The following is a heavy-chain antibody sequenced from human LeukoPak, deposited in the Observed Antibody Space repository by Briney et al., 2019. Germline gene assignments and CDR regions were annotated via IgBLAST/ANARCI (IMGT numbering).Heavy chain of an antibody. J-gene: IGHJ4*02. D-gene: IGHD3-10*01. CDR2: IYWNDDK. V-gene: IGHV2-5*01. CDR3: AHTLLLWFGESPRYYFDY. Sequence: SGPTLLDPTQPLTLTCTFSGFSLSTSGVGVGWIRQPPGKALEWLALIYWNDDKRYSPSLKSRLTITKDTSKNQVVLTMTNMDPVDTATYYCAHTLLLWFGESPRYYFDYWGQGTLVTVSS. CDR1: GFSLSTSGVG.